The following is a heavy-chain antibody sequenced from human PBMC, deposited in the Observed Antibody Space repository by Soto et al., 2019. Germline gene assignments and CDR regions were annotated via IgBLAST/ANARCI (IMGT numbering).Heavy chain of an antibody. J-gene: IGHJ6*02. V-gene: IGHV1-8*01. CDR2: MNPNSGNT. CDR3: ARELTPRGMDV. CDR1: GYTFTSYD. Sequence: QVQLVQSGAEVKKPGASVKVSCKASGYTFTSYDINWVRQATGQGLEWMGWMNPNSGNTGYAQKLQGRVNITRKTSISTAYMELRSLRSEDTAVYYCARELTPRGMDVWGQGTTVTVSS. D-gene: IGHD1-1*01.